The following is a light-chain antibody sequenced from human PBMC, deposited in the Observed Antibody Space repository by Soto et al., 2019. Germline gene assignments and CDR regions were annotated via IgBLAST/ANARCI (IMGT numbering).Light chain of an antibody. CDR1: SSDVGGYNY. J-gene: IGLJ1*01. Sequence: QSALTQPPSASGSPGQSVTISCTGTSSDVGGYNYVSWYQQHPGKAPKLIIYEVYKRPSGVPDRFSGSKSGNTAALTVSGLQAEDEADYYCSSYVGTNSYVFGTGTKVTVL. V-gene: IGLV2-8*01. CDR3: SSYVGTNSYV. CDR2: EVY.